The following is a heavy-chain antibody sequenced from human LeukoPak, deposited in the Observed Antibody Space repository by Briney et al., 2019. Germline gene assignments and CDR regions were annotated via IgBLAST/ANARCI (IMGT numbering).Heavy chain of an antibody. V-gene: IGHV3-23*01. CDR3: TTESFHY. CDR2: ISNSGTVT. D-gene: IGHD3-10*01. J-gene: IGHJ4*02. Sequence: GGSLRLSCAVSGFTFGRFAMNWVRQAPGKGLEWVSIISNSGTVTSYADSVKGRFTISRDNSKNTVYLQMNSLRAEDTALYYCTTESFHYWGQGSLVAVSS. CDR1: GFTFGRFA.